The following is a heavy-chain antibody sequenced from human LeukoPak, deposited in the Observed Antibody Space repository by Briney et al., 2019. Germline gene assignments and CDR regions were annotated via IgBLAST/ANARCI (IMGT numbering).Heavy chain of an antibody. CDR1: GGSFSGYY. CDR2: IESSGNT. Sequence: PSDTLSLTCTVSGGSFSGYYWSWIRQPPGKGLEWIGDIESSGNTKYNPSLKSRVSILVDLSKNQFSLKPSSVTAADTAVYYCARASAYGSGGYYLHVFDMGGRGTVVPVPS. D-gene: IGHD3-22*01. CDR3: ARASAYGSGGYYLHVFDM. J-gene: IGHJ3*02. V-gene: IGHV4-59*07.